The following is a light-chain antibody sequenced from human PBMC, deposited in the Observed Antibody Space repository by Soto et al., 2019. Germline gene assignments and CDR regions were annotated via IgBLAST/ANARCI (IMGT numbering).Light chain of an antibody. J-gene: IGLJ1*01. V-gene: IGLV1-40*01. CDR1: SSNIGAGHD. CDR2: TNT. CDR3: QSYDTSLSGYV. Sequence: QSVLTQPPSVSGAPGQRVTVSCTGSSSNIGAGHDVHWYQHLPGTAPKLLIYTNTNRPSGVPDRFSGPKSGTAASLAINGLQAEDEADYYCQSYDTSLSGYVFGTGTKVTVL.